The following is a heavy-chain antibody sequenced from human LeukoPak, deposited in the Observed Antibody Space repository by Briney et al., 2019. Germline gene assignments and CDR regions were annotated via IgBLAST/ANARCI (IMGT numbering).Heavy chain of an antibody. J-gene: IGHJ4*02. Sequence: HTSETLSLTCTVSGGSISSSSYYWGWIRQPPGKGLEWVSVIYSGGSTYYADSVKGRFTISRDNSKNTLYLQMNNVRVEDTAVYFCARYHTALNYWGQGTLVTASS. CDR3: ARYHTALNY. CDR1: GGSISSSSYY. D-gene: IGHD5-18*01. CDR2: IYSGGST. V-gene: IGHV3-53*01.